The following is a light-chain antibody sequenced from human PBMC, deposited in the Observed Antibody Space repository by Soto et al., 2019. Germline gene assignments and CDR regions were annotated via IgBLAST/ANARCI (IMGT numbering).Light chain of an antibody. CDR2: NVY. Sequence: QSVLTQPASVSGSPGQSITISCTGTSSDVGAYNFVSWHQQHPGKAPKLMIYNVYDRPSGVPDRFSGSKSGTSASLAISGLQSEDETDYYCASWDDSLSAVLFGGGTKLTVL. CDR3: ASWDDSLSAVL. CDR1: SSDVGAYNF. V-gene: IGLV2-14*03. J-gene: IGLJ2*01.